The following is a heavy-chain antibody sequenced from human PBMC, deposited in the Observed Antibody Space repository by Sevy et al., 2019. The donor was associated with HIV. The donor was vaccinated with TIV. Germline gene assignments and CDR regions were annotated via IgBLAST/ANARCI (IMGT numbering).Heavy chain of an antibody. CDR1: GFTFSYYT. CDR3: ARSTDYYDNSGYDS. V-gene: IGHV3-21*03. J-gene: IGHJ4*02. Sequence: GGSLRLSCAASGFTFSYYTMNWVRQAPGKGLEWVSSISSGSSYIFYAVSMKGRFTVSRDNAKNSLFLQTNSLRDEDTALYYCARSTDYYDNSGYDSWGRGTLVTVSS. D-gene: IGHD3-22*01. CDR2: ISSGSSYI.